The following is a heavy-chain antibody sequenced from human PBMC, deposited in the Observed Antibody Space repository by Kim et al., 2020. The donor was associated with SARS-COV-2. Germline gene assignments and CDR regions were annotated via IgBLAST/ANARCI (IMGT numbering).Heavy chain of an antibody. D-gene: IGHD1-1*01. CDR3: ALGTLEENTWFEP. J-gene: IGHJ5*02. Sequence: YAQKFQGRVTMTRDTSISTAYMGLSRLRSDDTAVYYCALGTLEENTWFEPWGQGTLVTVSS. V-gene: IGHV1-2*02.